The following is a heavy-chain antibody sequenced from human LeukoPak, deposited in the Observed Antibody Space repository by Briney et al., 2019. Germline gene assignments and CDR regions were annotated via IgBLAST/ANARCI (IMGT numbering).Heavy chain of an antibody. D-gene: IGHD2-15*01. V-gene: IGHV4-61*02. CDR2: IYTSGST. CDR1: GGSISSGSYY. J-gene: IGHJ3*02. Sequence: SETLSLTCTVSGGSISSGSYYWSWIRQPAGKGLEWIGRIYTSGSTYYNPSLKSRVTISVDTSKNQFALKLNSVTAADTAVYYCARIRCSGGGCYFDPIGSFLAFDIWGQGTMVTVSS. CDR3: ARIRCSGGGCYFDPIGSFLAFDI.